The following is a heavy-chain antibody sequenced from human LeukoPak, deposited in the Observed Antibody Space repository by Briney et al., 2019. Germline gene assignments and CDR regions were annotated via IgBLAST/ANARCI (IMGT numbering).Heavy chain of an antibody. J-gene: IGHJ6*02. Sequence: SETLSLTCAVYGGSFSGYYWSWIRQPPGKGLEWIGEINHSGSTNYNPSLKSRVTISVDTSKNQFSLKLSSVTAADTAVHYCARGRDTMVRGVIISVFHTRPYGMDVWGQGTTVTVSS. CDR1: GGSFSGYY. CDR2: INHSGST. D-gene: IGHD3-10*01. V-gene: IGHV4-34*01. CDR3: ARGRDTMVRGVIISVFHTRPYGMDV.